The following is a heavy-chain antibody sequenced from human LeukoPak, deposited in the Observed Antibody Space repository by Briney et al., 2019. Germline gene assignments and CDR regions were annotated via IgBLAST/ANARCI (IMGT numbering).Heavy chain of an antibody. D-gene: IGHD6-13*01. CDR3: ASSSSPGAFDI. Sequence: ASVKVSCRASGYTFTDYYIHWVRQAPGQGLEWMGWINPNSGGTNYAQKIQGRVTMTRDTSISTAYMELSRLRSDDTAVYYCASSSSPGAFDIWGQGTMVTVSS. CDR1: GYTFTDYY. CDR2: INPNSGGT. J-gene: IGHJ3*02. V-gene: IGHV1-2*02.